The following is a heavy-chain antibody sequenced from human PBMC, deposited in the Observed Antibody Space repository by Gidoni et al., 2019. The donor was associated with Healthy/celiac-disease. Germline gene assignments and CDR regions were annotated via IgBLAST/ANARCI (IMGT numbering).Heavy chain of an antibody. D-gene: IGHD3-3*01. CDR2: ISSSSSYI. Sequence: KGLEWVSSISSSSSYIYYADSVKGRFTISRDNAKNSLYLQMNSLRAEDTAVYYCARGGVTIFGVVIAQVDYWGQGTLVTVSS. V-gene: IGHV3-21*01. J-gene: IGHJ4*02. CDR3: ARGGVTIFGVVIAQVDY.